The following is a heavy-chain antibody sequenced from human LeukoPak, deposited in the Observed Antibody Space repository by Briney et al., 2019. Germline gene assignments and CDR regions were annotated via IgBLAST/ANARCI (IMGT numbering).Heavy chain of an antibody. J-gene: IGHJ4*02. V-gene: IGHV6-1*01. CDR2: TYYRSRWYN. D-gene: IGHD3-22*01. Sequence: SQTLSLTCAISGDSVSSNSAAWNWIRQSPSRGLEWLGRTYYRSRWYNDYVVSVRSRITINPDTAKNQFSLHLNSVTPEDTAVYYCAREDTAGYYSAFDYWGQGTLVTVSS. CDR3: AREDTAGYYSAFDY. CDR1: GDSVSSNSAA.